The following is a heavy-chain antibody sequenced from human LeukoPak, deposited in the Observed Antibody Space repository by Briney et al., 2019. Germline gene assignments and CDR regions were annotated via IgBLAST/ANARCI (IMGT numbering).Heavy chain of an antibody. J-gene: IGHJ4*02. Sequence: SVKVSCKASGGTFSSYAISWVRQAPGQGLEWMGGIIPIFGTANYAQKFQGRVTITADESTSTAYMELSSLRSEDTGVYYCARGVTVTSEFDYWGQGTLVTVSS. CDR1: GGTFSSYA. V-gene: IGHV1-69*13. D-gene: IGHD4-17*01. CDR3: ARGVTVTSEFDY. CDR2: IIPIFGTA.